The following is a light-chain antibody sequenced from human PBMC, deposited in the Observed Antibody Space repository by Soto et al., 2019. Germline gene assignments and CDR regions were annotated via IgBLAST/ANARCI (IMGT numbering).Light chain of an antibody. CDR3: SSYTSARIRV. CDR2: DVS. Sequence: QSALTQPASVSASPGQSITISCTGTSSDIGAYNSVSWYQQHPGKAPQLMIYDVSYRPSGISSRFSGSKSGNTASLTISGLGADDDADYYCSSYTSARIRVFGGGTKLTVL. J-gene: IGLJ2*01. CDR1: SSDIGAYNS. V-gene: IGLV2-14*03.